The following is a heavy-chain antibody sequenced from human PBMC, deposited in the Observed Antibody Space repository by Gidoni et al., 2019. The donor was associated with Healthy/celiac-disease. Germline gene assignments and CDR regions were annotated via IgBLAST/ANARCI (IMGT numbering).Heavy chain of an antibody. J-gene: IGHJ4*02. CDR3: ARRRNDPLGFDY. CDR2: IYYSGST. Sequence: QLQLQESGPGLVKPSETLSLTCPVSGGSISSSSYYWGWIRQPPGKGLEWIGSIYYSGSTYYNPSLKSRVTISVDTSKNQFSLKLSSVTAADTAVYYCARRRNDPLGFDYWGQGTLVTVSS. D-gene: IGHD2-8*01. V-gene: IGHV4-39*01. CDR1: GGSISSSSYY.